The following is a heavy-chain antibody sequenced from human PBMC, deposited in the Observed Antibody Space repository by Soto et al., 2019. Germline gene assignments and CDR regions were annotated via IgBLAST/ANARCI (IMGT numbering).Heavy chain of an antibody. CDR1: GGSITTTNYC. V-gene: IGHV4-39*01. J-gene: IGHJ4*01. CDR2: IYYTGDT. Sequence: SETLSLTCTVSGGSITTTNYCCVWVRQPPGKGLEWIANIYYTGDTYYSPSLRSRVTISVDTSKSQFSLILTSVTAADTAMYFCASLQVPGNFDYWGHGTPVTVSS. CDR3: ASLQVPGNFDY. D-gene: IGHD3-10*01.